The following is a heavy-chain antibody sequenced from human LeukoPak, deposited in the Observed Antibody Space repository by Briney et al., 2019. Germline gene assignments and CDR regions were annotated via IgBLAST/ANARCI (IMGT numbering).Heavy chain of an antibody. Sequence: SETLSLTCAVYGGSFSGYYWSWIRQPPGKGLEWIGEINHSGSTNYNPSLKSRVTISVDTSKNQFSLKLSSVTAADTAVYYCARGYDHYDSSGYYCFDYWGQGTLVTVSS. CDR3: ARGYDHYDSSGYYCFDY. D-gene: IGHD3-22*01. CDR1: GGSFSGYY. V-gene: IGHV4-34*01. J-gene: IGHJ4*02. CDR2: INHSGST.